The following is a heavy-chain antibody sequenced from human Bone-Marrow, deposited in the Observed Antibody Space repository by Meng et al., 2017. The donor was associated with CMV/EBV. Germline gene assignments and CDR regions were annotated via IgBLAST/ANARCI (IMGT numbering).Heavy chain of an antibody. Sequence: GGSLRLSCKGSGYSFTSYWIGWVRQMPGKGLEWMGIIYPGDSDTRYSPSFQGQVTISADKSISTAYLQWSSLKASDTAMYYCARDLDPEAFGYYYGMDVWGQGTTVTVSS. J-gene: IGHJ6*02. CDR2: IYPGDSDT. CDR3: ARDLDPEAFGYYYGMDV. CDR1: GYSFTSYW. D-gene: IGHD1-14*01. V-gene: IGHV5-51*01.